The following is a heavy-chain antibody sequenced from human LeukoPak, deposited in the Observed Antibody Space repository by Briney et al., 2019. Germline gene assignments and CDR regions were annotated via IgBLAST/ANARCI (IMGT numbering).Heavy chain of an antibody. V-gene: IGHV3-23*01. D-gene: IGHD2-21*02. CDR2: ISGSGGST. CDR3: ARGIVVVTTIGWFDP. J-gene: IGHJ5*02. Sequence: GGSLRLSCAASGFTFSSYAMSWVRQAPGKGLEWVSAISGSGGSTYYADSVKGRFTISRDNSKNTLYLQMNSLRAEDTAVYYCARGIVVVTTIGWFDPWGQGTLVTVSS. CDR1: GFTFSSYA.